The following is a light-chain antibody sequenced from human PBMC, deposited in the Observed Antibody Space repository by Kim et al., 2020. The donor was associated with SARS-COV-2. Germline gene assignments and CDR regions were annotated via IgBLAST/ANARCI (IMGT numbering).Light chain of an antibody. V-gene: IGKV3-15*01. CDR2: LTS. Sequence: EIVLTQSPPTLSVSPGETATLSCRAEQSVGTNLAWYQVRPGQAPRLLIYLTSTRDTDVPARFSGSRSGTDFTLTISSLQSEDVGIYYCQQYAKWPPFTFGGGTKVDIK. CDR1: QSVGTN. CDR3: QQYAKWPPFT. J-gene: IGKJ4*01.